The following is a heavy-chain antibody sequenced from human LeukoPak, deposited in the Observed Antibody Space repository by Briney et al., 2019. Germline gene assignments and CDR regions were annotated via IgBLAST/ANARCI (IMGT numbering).Heavy chain of an antibody. V-gene: IGHV3-30*04. J-gene: IGHJ6*03. CDR3: SRDFFPYSSGWYSVTHYFYYMDV. CDR1: GFTFSSYA. CDR2: ISYDGSNK. D-gene: IGHD6-19*01. Sequence: QPGGSLRLSCAASGFTFSSYAMHWVRQAPGKGLEWVAVISYDGSNKYYADSVKGRFTISRDNAKNSLYLQMSSLRAEDTAVYYCSRDFFPYSSGWYSVTHYFYYMDVWGKGTTVTVSS.